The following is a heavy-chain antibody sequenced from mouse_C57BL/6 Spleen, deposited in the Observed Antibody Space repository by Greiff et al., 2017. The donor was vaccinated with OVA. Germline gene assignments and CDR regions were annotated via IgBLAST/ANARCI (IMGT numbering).Heavy chain of an antibody. Sequence: EVHLVESGGGLVQPGGSLSLSCAASGFTFTDYYMSWVRQPPGKALEWLGFISNKANGYSTEYNASVKGRLTISRDNSQSIHYLQMNALRAEDSATYYCARSGGPWYFDYWGQGTTLTVSS. J-gene: IGHJ2*01. CDR2: ISNKANGYST. CDR3: ARSGGPWYFDY. CDR1: GFTFTDYY. V-gene: IGHV7-3*01.